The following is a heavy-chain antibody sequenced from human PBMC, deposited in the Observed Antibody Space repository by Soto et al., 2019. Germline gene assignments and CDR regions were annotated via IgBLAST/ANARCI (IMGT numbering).Heavy chain of an antibody. J-gene: IGHJ4*02. CDR1: GFTFSSYA. CDR2: IWYDGSNT. D-gene: IGHD3-3*02. V-gene: IGHV3-33*01. Sequence: GGSLRLSCAASGFTFSSYAMHWVRQAPGKGLEWVGFIWYDGSNTFYAESVEGRFTISRDNSKNTVYLQINALRAEDTAVYYCARDFSMFKVAPGYGGQGPLAPVSS. CDR3: ARDFSMFKVAPGY.